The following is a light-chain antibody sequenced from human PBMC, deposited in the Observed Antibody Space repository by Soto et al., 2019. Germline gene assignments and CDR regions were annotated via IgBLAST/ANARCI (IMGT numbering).Light chain of an antibody. V-gene: IGKV1-39*01. Sequence: IQMTQSPSSLSASVGDRVIITCRSDHSINNYLNWYQQRPGKVPKLLIYAASTLQSGVPSRFRGRGSRKVFTLNNNRLQSEDFATYYCQQSYSTLGTFGRGTRVEI. CDR2: AAS. CDR1: HSINNY. J-gene: IGKJ2*01. CDR3: QQSYSTLGT.